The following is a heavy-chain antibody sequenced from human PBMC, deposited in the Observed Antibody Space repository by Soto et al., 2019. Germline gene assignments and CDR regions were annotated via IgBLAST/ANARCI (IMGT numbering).Heavy chain of an antibody. CDR3: ARHRFNSYDDTVYYYFVY. CDR1: GYSFTSYG. J-gene: IGHJ4*02. V-gene: IGHV1-18*04. D-gene: IGHD3-22*01. CDR2: ISGHNGNT. Sequence: ASVKVSCKASGYSFTSYGISWVRQAPGQGPERMGWISGHNGNTNHPQSLQGRVTMTTDTSRNTAYMELRSLRSDDTAVYYCARHRFNSYDDTVYYYFVYWGRGTLVTVSS.